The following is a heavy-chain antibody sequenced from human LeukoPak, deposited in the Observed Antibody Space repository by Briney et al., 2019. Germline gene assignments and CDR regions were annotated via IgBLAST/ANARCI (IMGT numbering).Heavy chain of an antibody. Sequence: GIIYPGDSDTRYSPSFQGQVTISANKSISTAYLQWSSLKASDTAMYYCARRGVATKDGMDVWGQGTTVTVSS. CDR3: ARRGVATKDGMDV. D-gene: IGHD5-12*01. J-gene: IGHJ6*02. V-gene: IGHV5-51*01. CDR2: IYPGDSDT.